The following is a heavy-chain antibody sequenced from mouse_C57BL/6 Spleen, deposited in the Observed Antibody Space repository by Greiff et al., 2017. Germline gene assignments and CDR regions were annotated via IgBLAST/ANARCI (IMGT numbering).Heavy chain of an antibody. CDR3: AVQGGGTAWFAY. J-gene: IGHJ3*01. V-gene: IGHV5-2*01. D-gene: IGHD4-1*01. Sequence: EVQRVESGGGLVQPGESLKLSCESNEYEFPSHDMSWVRKTPEKRLELVAAINSDGGSTYSPDTMERRFIISRDNTKKTLYLQMSSLRSEDTALYYCAVQGGGTAWFAYWGQGTLVTVSA. CDR2: INSDGGST. CDR1: EYEFPSHD.